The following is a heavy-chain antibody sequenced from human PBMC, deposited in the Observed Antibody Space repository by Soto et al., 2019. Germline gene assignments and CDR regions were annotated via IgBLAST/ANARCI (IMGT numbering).Heavy chain of an antibody. Sequence: GASVKVSCKASGGTFSSYAISWVRQAPGQELEWMGGIIPIFGTANYAQKFQGRVTITADKSTSTAYMELSSLRSEDTAVYYCARAYGYVAIYYYYGMDVWGQGTTVTVSS. D-gene: IGHD5-12*01. CDR1: GGTFSSYA. J-gene: IGHJ6*02. CDR2: IIPIFGTA. V-gene: IGHV1-69*06. CDR3: ARAYGYVAIYYYYGMDV.